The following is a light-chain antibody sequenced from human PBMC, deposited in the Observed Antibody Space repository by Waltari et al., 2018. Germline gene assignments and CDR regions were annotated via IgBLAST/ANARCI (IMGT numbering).Light chain of an antibody. CDR3: QQYNDWPLT. J-gene: IGKJ4*01. CDR2: GAS. V-gene: IGKV3-15*01. CDR1: QSVNNN. Sequence: EIVMTQSPATLSVSPGERATLSCRASQSVNNNLAWDQQKPGQAPRLLLYGASTRATGIPGRFSGSGSGTEFSLTVSSLQSEDFAIYYCQQYNDWPLTFGGGTRVEIK.